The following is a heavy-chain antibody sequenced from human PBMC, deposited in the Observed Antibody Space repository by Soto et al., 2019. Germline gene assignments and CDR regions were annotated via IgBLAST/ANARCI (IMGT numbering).Heavy chain of an antibody. J-gene: IGHJ4*02. CDR1: GFTVSSNY. D-gene: IGHD6-19*01. V-gene: IGHV3-53*04. Sequence: PGGSLRLSCAASGFTVSSNYMSWVRQAPGEGLEWVSVIYSGGSTYYADSVKGRFTISRHNSKNTLYLQMNSLRAEDTAVYYCASGDNRKQWLVFDYWGQGTLVTVSS. CDR2: IYSGGST. CDR3: ASGDNRKQWLVFDY.